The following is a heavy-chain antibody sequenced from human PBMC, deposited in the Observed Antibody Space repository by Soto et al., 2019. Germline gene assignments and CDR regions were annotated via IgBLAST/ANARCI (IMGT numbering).Heavy chain of an antibody. V-gene: IGHV3-23*01. CDR1: GFTFSSYA. CDR3: AKEEGLDYDILTGYPRYYFDY. D-gene: IGHD3-9*01. CDR2: ISGSGGST. Sequence: GGSLRLSCAASGFTFSSYAMSWVRQAPGKGLEWVSAISGSGGSTYYADSVKGRFTISRDNSKNTLYLQMNSLRAEDTAVYYCAKEEGLDYDILTGYPRYYFDYWGQGTLVTVSS. J-gene: IGHJ4*02.